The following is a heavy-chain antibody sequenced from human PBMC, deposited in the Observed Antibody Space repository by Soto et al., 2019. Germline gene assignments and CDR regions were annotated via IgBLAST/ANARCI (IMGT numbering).Heavy chain of an antibody. D-gene: IGHD1-26*01. J-gene: IGHJ6*02. Sequence: QVQLVQSGAEVKKPGASVKVSCKASGYTFTSYAMHWVRQAPGQRHEWMGWINAGNGNTKYSQKFQGRVTITRDTSASTAYMELSSLRSEDTAVYYCARVSQWELLEYYYYGMDVWGQGTTVTVSS. CDR3: ARVSQWELLEYYYYGMDV. V-gene: IGHV1-3*01. CDR1: GYTFTSYA. CDR2: INAGNGNT.